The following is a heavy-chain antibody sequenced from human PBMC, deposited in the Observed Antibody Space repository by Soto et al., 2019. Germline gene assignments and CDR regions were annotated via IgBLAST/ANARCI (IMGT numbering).Heavy chain of an antibody. CDR2: IYTSGST. V-gene: IGHV4-4*07. Sequence: SETLSLTCTVSGGSISSYYWSWIRQPAGKGLEWIGRIYTSGSTNYNPSLKSRVTMSVDTSKNQFSLKLSSVTAADTAVYYCARVIRQQLVNYYFDYWGQGTLVTVSS. CDR1: GGSISSYY. CDR3: ARVIRQQLVNYYFDY. D-gene: IGHD6-13*01. J-gene: IGHJ4*02.